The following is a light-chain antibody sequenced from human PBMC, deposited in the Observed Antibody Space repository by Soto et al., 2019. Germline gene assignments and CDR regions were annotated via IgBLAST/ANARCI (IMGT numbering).Light chain of an antibody. V-gene: IGKV1-39*01. CDR1: QNVRNS. J-gene: IGKJ1*01. CDR3: QQSYSSPLA. CDR2: DAS. Sequence: DILLTQSPATLSVSLGDRVTITCRASQNVRNSLAWYQQRPGKAPKFLIYDASSLQSGVPSRFSGSGSGTDFTLTISSLQPEDFATYYCQQSYSSPLAFGEGTKVDIK.